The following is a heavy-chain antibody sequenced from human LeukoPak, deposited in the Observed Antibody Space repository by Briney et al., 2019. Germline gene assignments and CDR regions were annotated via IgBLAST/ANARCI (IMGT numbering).Heavy chain of an antibody. D-gene: IGHD3-10*01. CDR2: INHSGST. CDR3: ARGAVVLLWFGELFGRAWFDP. V-gene: IGHV4-34*01. CDR1: GGSFSGYY. J-gene: IGHJ5*02. Sequence: SETLSLTCAVYGGSFSGYYWSWIRQPPGEGLEWIGEINHSGSTNYNPSLKSRVTISVDTSKNQFSLKLSSVTAADTAVYYCARGAVVLLWFGELFGRAWFDPWGQGTLVTVSS.